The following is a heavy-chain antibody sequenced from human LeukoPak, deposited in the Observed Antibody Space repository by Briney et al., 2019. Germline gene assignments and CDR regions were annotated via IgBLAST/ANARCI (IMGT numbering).Heavy chain of an antibody. CDR1: GASISSTIYY. CDR2: AYYTGGT. V-gene: IGHV4-39*07. J-gene: IGHJ5*02. D-gene: IGHD7-27*01. Sequence: SETLSLTCTVSGASISSTIYYWSWIRQPPGKGLEWIGTAYYTGGTYYNPSLNRRVTISVDTSKNQFSLKLTSVTAADTAVYFCARVGHYSNWGTQWFDPWGRGTLVTVSS. CDR3: ARVGHYSNWGTQWFDP.